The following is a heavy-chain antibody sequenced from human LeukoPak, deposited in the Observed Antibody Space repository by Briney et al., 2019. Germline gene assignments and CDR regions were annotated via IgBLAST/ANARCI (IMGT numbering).Heavy chain of an antibody. CDR2: IWNDGSDT. CDR3: ARDSGSRWFGPIDY. Sequence: GGSLSVSCAASGFTFRSHGMHWVRQAPGKGLEWVAVIWNDGSDTYHADSLKGRFTISRDNSKNTLYLQMNSLRAEDTAVYYCARDSGSRWFGPIDYWGQGPLVIV. J-gene: IGHJ4*02. D-gene: IGHD6-13*01. V-gene: IGHV3-33*01. CDR1: GFTFRSHG.